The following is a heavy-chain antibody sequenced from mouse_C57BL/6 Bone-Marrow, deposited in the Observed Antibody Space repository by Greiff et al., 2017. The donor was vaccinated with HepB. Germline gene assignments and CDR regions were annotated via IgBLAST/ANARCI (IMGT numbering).Heavy chain of an antibody. V-gene: IGHV5-4*01. CDR1: GFTFRSYV. CDR2: ISDSGSYT. CDR3: AREGRTFDY. J-gene: IGHJ2*01. Sequence: VQGVESGGGLVKPGGSLKLSCAASGFTFRSYVMSWVRQTPEKRLEWVATISDSGSYTYNPDNVKGRFTISRDDAKNNLYLQMGHLKSEDTAMYYCAREGRTFDYWGQGTTLTVSS.